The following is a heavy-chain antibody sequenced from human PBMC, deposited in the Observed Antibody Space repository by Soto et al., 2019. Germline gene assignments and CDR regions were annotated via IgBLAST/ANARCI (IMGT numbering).Heavy chain of an antibody. D-gene: IGHD6-13*01. CDR2: ISGSGGST. J-gene: IGHJ4*02. CDR1: GFTFSSYA. CDR3: AKGVYSTLTNFDY. V-gene: IGHV3-23*01. Sequence: TGGSLRLSCAASGFTFSSYAMSWVRQAPGKGLEWVSAISGSGGSTYYADSVKGRFTISRDNSKNTLYLQMNSLRAEDTAVYYCAKGVYSTLTNFDYWGQGTLVTVSS.